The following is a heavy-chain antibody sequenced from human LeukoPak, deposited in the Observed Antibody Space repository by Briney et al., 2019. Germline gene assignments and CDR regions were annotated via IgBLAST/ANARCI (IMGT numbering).Heavy chain of an antibody. V-gene: IGHV4-59*01. Sequence: PSETLSLTCTVSGDSITDYYWSWIRQPPGKGLEWIGYISYSGRATYNPSVKSRVTISLAMSRTQISLSLTSVTAADTAVYYCARVSAGGGSEWVDNWGQGTLVTVSS. CDR2: ISYSGRA. D-gene: IGHD1-26*01. CDR1: GDSITDYY. CDR3: ARVSAGGGSEWVDN. J-gene: IGHJ5*02.